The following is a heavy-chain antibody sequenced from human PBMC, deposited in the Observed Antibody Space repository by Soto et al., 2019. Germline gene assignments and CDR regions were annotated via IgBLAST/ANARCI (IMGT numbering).Heavy chain of an antibody. Sequence: GGSLRLSCAASGFTFSSYSMNWVRQAPGKGLEWVSSMSTSNSYLYYADSVKGRFTISRDNAKNSAYLQMNSLRAEDTAVYYCATNYYDNSGYFLYYFDSWGQGTLVTVSS. CDR3: ATNYYDNSGYFLYYFDS. D-gene: IGHD3-22*01. J-gene: IGHJ4*02. V-gene: IGHV3-21*06. CDR1: GFTFSSYS. CDR2: MSTSNSYL.